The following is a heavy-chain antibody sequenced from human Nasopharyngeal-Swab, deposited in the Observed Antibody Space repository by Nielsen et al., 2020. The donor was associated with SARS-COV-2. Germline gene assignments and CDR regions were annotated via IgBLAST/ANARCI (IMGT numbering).Heavy chain of an antibody. CDR1: GFTFSDYY. D-gene: IGHD2-2*01. J-gene: IGHJ6*03. CDR3: VKDMSYCSSTSCWYYYYMDV. CDR2: ISSSGSTI. V-gene: IGHV3-11*04. Sequence: GESLKISCAASGFTFSDYYMSWIRQAPGKGLEWVSYISSSGSTIYYADSVKGRFTISRDNSKNTLYLQMSSLRAEDTAVYYCVKDMSYCSSTSCWYYYYMDVWGKGTTVTVSS.